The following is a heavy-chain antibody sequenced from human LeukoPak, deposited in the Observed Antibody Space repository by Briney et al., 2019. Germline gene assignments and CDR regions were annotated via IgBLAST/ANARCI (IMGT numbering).Heavy chain of an antibody. CDR1: GYTFTGYY. D-gene: IGHD6-19*01. V-gene: IGHV1-2*02. CDR2: INPNSGGT. J-gene: IGHJ6*02. Sequence: ASVKVSCKASGYTFTGYYMHWVRQAPGQGLEWIGWINPNSGGTNYAQKFQGRVTMTRDTSISTAYMELSRLRSDDTAVYYCARVHPRQWQDGMDVWGQGTTVTVSS. CDR3: ARVHPRQWQDGMDV.